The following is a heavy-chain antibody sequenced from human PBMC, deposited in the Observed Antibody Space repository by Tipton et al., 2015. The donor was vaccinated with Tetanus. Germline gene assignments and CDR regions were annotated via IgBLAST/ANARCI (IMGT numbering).Heavy chain of an antibody. Sequence: SLRLSCAASGFTFSRYEMNWVRQAPGKGLEWVSYIGTSGTTVFYADSVKGRFAVSRDDAKNSLYRQMNSLRAEDTAVYYCARDGFYYESRTYFDYWGQGNLVIVSS. V-gene: IGHV3-48*03. CDR2: IGTSGTTV. CDR3: ARDGFYYESRTYFDY. D-gene: IGHD3-22*01. J-gene: IGHJ4*02. CDR1: GFTFSRYE.